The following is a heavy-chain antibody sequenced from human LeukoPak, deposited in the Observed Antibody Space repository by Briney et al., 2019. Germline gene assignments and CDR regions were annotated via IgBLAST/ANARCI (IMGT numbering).Heavy chain of an antibody. CDR2: IYSGGST. D-gene: IGHD6-13*01. Sequence: GGSLRLSCAASGFTVSSNYMSWVRQAPGKGLEWVSVIYSGGSTYYADSVKGRFTISRDNSKNTLYLQMNSLRAEDTAVYYCAKDLADSSSWYGGFDYWGQGTLVTVSS. CDR3: AKDLADSSSWYGGFDY. V-gene: IGHV3-53*05. CDR1: GFTVSSNY. J-gene: IGHJ4*02.